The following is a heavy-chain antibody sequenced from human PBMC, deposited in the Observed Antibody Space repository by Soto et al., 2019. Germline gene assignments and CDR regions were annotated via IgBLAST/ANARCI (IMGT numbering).Heavy chain of an antibody. CDR1: GNTFTSCY. J-gene: IGHJ4*02. CDR2: VNPNSGNI. Sequence: ASVNVSCKSSGNTFTSCYINWVRQATGHGLEWMGWVNPNSGNIGYAQKFQGRVTMTRDTAIRTAYMEVSRLRSDDTAVYYCARGRASGSYYLLDYWGQGTLVTVSS. D-gene: IGHD3-10*01. V-gene: IGHV1-8*01. CDR3: ARGRASGSYYLLDY.